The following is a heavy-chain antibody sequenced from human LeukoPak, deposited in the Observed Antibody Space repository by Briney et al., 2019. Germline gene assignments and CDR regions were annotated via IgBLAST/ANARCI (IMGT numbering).Heavy chain of an antibody. CDR1: GGTFSSYA. Sequence: VASVRVSCKASGGTFSSYAISWVRQAPGQGLGWMGGIIPIFGTANYAQKFQGRVTITADKSTSTAYMELSSLRSEDTAVYYCARGTHGEATGQFDYWGQGTLVTVSS. CDR2: IIPIFGTA. J-gene: IGHJ4*02. D-gene: IGHD1-26*01. V-gene: IGHV1-69*06. CDR3: ARGTHGEATGQFDY.